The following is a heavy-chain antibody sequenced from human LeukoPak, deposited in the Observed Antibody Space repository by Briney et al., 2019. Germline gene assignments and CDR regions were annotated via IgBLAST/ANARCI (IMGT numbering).Heavy chain of an antibody. V-gene: IGHV3-33*08. Sequence: GGSLRLSCAASGFTFSSYEMNWVRQAPGKGLEWVAVIWYDGSNKYYADSVKGRFTISRDNSKNTLYLQMNSLRAEDTAVYYCASGRGYCSGGSCYPDYWGQGTLVTVSS. CDR3: ASGRGYCSGGSCYPDY. D-gene: IGHD2-15*01. CDR1: GFTFSSYE. J-gene: IGHJ4*02. CDR2: IWYDGSNK.